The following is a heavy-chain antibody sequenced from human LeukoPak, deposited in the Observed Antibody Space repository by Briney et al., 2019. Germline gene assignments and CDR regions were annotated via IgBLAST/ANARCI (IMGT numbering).Heavy chain of an antibody. Sequence: PSETLSLTCTVSGGSISSYYWGWIRQPPGKGLEWIGSIYYSGSTYYNPSLKSRVTISVDTSKNQFSLKLSSVTAADTAVYYCARYSGYGDFDYWGQGTLVTVSS. D-gene: IGHD5-12*01. CDR2: IYYSGST. CDR1: GGSISSYY. V-gene: IGHV4-39*07. CDR3: ARYSGYGDFDY. J-gene: IGHJ4*02.